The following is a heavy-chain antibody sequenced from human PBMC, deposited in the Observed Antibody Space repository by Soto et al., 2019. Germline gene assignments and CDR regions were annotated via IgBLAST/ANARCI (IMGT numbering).Heavy chain of an antibody. CDR3: AKDRQGSYFDY. CDR1: GFTFSSYA. J-gene: IGHJ4*02. Sequence: SLRLSCAASGFTFSSYAMNWVRQAPGKRLEWVSTISGSGVSTYYADSVKGRFTISRDNSKNTLYLQMNSLRAEDTAVYYCAKDRQGSYFDYWGQGTLVTVSS. V-gene: IGHV3-23*01. D-gene: IGHD1-26*01. CDR2: ISGSGVST.